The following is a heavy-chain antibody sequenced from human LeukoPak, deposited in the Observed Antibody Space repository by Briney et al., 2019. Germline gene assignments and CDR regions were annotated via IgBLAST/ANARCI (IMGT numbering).Heavy chain of an antibody. CDR3: ARALTEDIVVLLVATTWFDP. V-gene: IGHV4-59*08. D-gene: IGHD2-15*01. CDR2: IYYSGST. CDR1: GGSIRSYY. J-gene: IGHJ5*02. Sequence: KPSETLSLTCNVSGGSIRSYYWSWIRQPPGKGLEWIGYIYYSGSTNYNPSLKSRVTISVDTSKNQFSLKLSSVTAADTAVYYCARALTEDIVVLLVATTWFDPWGQGTLVTVSS.